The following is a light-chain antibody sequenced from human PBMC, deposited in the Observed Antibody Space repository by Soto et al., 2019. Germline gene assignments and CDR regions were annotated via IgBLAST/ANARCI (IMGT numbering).Light chain of an antibody. J-gene: IGLJ3*02. V-gene: IGLV1-36*01. Sequence: QSVLTQPPSVSEAPRQRVTISCSGSSSNIGNNAVNWYQQLPGKAPKLLIYYDDLLPSGVSDRFSGCKSGTSASLAISGLQSEDEADYYCVAWDDSLNLWVFGGGTTLTVL. CDR1: SSNIGNNA. CDR3: VAWDDSLNLWV. CDR2: YDD.